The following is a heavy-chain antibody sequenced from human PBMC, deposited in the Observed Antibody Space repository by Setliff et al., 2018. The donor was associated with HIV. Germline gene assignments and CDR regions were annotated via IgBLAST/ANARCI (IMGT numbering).Heavy chain of an antibody. J-gene: IGHJ4*02. D-gene: IGHD2-15*01. V-gene: IGHV1-24*01. CDR2: FDPGHGET. Sequence: ASVKVSCKVSGDTVTEPSMQWVRQAPGKGLEWMGGFDPGHGETFYARKFQGRVTMTEDTFTDSAYMELRGLRSEDTAIYYCVTVVGDLSCTGGSCFSYFEYWGQGTLVTVSS. CDR1: GDTVTEPS. CDR3: VTVVGDLSCTGGSCFSYFEY.